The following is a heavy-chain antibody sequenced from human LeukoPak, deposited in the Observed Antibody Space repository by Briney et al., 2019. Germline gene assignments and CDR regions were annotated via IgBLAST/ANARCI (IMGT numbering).Heavy chain of an antibody. CDR1: GGSIGSGGYS. J-gene: IGHJ4*02. Sequence: SQTLSLTCAVSGGSIGSGGYSWSWIRQPPGKGLEWIGYIYHSGSTYYNPSLKSRVTISVDRSKNQFSLKLSSVTAADTAVYYCARAGPDVGAPFDYWGQGTLVTVSS. V-gene: IGHV4-30-2*01. CDR2: IYHSGST. CDR3: ARAGPDVGAPFDY. D-gene: IGHD2-15*01.